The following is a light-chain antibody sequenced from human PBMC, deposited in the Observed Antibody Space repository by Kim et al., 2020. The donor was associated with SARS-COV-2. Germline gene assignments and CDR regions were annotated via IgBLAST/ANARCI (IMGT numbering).Light chain of an antibody. Sequence: QSALTQPPSASGSPGQSVTISCTGINSDVGGYNYVSWYQQHPGKAPKVVIFEVNKRPLRVPDRFSGSKSGNTASLTVSGLQAEDEADYYCSSYAGSNNLRVFGGGTQLTVL. V-gene: IGLV2-8*01. CDR2: EVN. J-gene: IGLJ2*01. CDR1: NSDVGGYNY. CDR3: SSYAGSNNLRV.